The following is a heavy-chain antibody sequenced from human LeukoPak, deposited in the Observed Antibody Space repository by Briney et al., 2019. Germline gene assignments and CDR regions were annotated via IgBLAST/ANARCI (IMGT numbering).Heavy chain of an antibody. CDR2: IIPMFSRA. CDR1: GDTISAYS. Sequence: SVKLSCKAAGDTISAYSLNWVRQAPGQGLEWRGGIIPMFSRAYYAQNFPGRVTITAGKSTSTAYMELRSLGSEDTAIYCCAKGGSRLNVKRGVYTYPYYMEVWGTGTTVIVS. D-gene: IGHD2-2*02. J-gene: IGHJ6*03. V-gene: IGHV1-69*06. CDR3: AKGGSRLNVKRGVYTYPYYMEV.